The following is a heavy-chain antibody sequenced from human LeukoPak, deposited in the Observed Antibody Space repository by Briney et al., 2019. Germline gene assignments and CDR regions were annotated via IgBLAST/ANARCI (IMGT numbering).Heavy chain of an antibody. CDR2: ISYDGSNK. D-gene: IGHD3-10*01. CDR1: GFTFSTYG. CDR3: AREPPGEAYFDY. J-gene: IGHJ4*02. V-gene: IGHV3-30*03. Sequence: PGGSLRLSCAASGFTFSTYGMHWVRQAPGKVLEWVAVISYDGSNKYYAASVKGRFTISRDNSKNTLYLQMNSLRAEDTAVYYCAREPPGEAYFDYWGQGTLVTVSS.